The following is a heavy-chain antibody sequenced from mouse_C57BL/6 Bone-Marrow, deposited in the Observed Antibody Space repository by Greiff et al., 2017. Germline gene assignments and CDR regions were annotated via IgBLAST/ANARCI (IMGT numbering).Heavy chain of an antibody. J-gene: IGHJ2*01. Sequence: EVKVVESGGDLVKPGGSLKLSCAASGFTFSSYGMSWVRQTPDKRLEWVATISSGGSYTYYPDSVKGRFTISRDNAKNTLYLQMSSLKSEDTAMYYCARHGYYGSSFDYWGQGTTLTVSS. D-gene: IGHD1-1*01. CDR3: ARHGYYGSSFDY. CDR2: ISSGGSYT. CDR1: GFTFSSYG. V-gene: IGHV5-6*01.